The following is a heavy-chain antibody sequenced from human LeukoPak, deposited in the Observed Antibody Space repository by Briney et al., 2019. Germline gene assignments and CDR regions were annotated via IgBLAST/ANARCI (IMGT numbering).Heavy chain of an antibody. CDR2: IKQDGSEK. J-gene: IGHJ2*01. CDR3: ARDGAPSQDFDL. Sequence: GGSLRLSCAASGFTVSSNYMSWVRQAPGKGLEWVANIKQDGSEKYYVDSVKGRFTISRDNAKNSLYLQMNSLRAEDTAVYYCARDGAPSQDFDLWGRGTLVTVSS. CDR1: GFTVSSNY. D-gene: IGHD1-26*01. V-gene: IGHV3-7*01.